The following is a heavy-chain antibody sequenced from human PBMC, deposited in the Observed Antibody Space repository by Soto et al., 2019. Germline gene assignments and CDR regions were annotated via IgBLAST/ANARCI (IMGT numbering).Heavy chain of an antibody. CDR3: ARYYGSGSYYSGKSFYPGFFDY. Sequence: PSETLSLTCTVSGGSINNHYWSWIRQPPGKGLEWIGYIYYSGSTYYNPSLKSRVTISVDTSKNQFSLKLSSVTAADTAVYYCARYYGSGSYYSGKSFYPGFFDYWGQGTLVTVSS. CDR2: IYYSGST. V-gene: IGHV4-59*06. CDR1: GGSINNHY. J-gene: IGHJ4*02. D-gene: IGHD3-10*01.